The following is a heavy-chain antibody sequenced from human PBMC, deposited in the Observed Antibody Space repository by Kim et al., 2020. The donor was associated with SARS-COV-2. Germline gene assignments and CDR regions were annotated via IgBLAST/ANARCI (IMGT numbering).Heavy chain of an antibody. CDR2: IFYSGST. CDR3: ARRSPAPYYYYGMDV. D-gene: IGHD2-2*01. CDR1: GGSISSSTYY. V-gene: IGHV4-39*01. Sequence: SETLSLTCTVSGGSISSSTYYWGWIRQPPGKGLEWIGSIFYSGSTYYNPSLKSRVTISVDTSKNQFSLKLNSVTAADTAVYYCARRSPAPYYYYGMDVWGQGTTVTVSS. J-gene: IGHJ6*02.